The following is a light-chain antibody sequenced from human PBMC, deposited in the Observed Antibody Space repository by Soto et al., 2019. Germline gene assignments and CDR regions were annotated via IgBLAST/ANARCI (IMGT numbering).Light chain of an antibody. Sequence: QSVLTQPPSVSGAPGQRVTIYCTGSSSNIGAGYDVHWYQHLPGTGPKLLIYGNSNRPSGVPDRFSGSKSGTSASLAITGLQAEDEGDYYCQSYDSSLRGSVFGGGTKLTVL. J-gene: IGLJ2*01. CDR3: QSYDSSLRGSV. CDR2: GNS. V-gene: IGLV1-40*01. CDR1: SSNIGAGYD.